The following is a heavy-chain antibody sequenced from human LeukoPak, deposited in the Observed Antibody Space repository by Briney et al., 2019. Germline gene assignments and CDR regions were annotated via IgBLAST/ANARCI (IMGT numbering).Heavy chain of an antibody. CDR2: ISYDGSNK. CDR3: ARAGGNSRIDFDY. D-gene: IGHD4-23*01. CDR1: GFTFSSYA. J-gene: IGHJ4*02. V-gene: IGHV3-30*04. Sequence: GTSLRLSCAASGFTFSSYAMHWVRQAPGKGLEWVAVISYDGSNKYYADSVKGRFTISRDNSKNTLYLQMNSLGAEDTAVYYCARAGGNSRIDFDYWGQGTLVTVSS.